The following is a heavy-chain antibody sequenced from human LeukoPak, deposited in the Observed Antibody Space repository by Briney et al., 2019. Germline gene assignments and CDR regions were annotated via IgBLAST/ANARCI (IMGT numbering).Heavy chain of an antibody. CDR3: AKHIYGVVSIQQ. D-gene: IGHD3-3*01. CDR1: GFTLRDAW. Sequence: GGSLRLSCAASGFTLRDAWMTWVRQAPGPGGEWVGRIRSKTDGGTTDYAVSVQGRFTISRDDSKNTLYLQMSSLKTEDTAVYYCAKHIYGVVSIQQWGQGTLVTVSS. V-gene: IGHV3-15*01. J-gene: IGHJ1*01. CDR2: IRSKTDGGTT.